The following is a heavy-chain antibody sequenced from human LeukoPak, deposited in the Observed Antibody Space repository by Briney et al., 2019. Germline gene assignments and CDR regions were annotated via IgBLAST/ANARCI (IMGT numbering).Heavy chain of an antibody. Sequence: GGSLRLSCAVSGFSVSTYGMSWVRQAPGRGLEWVSSISDSSDTTYSADSVKGRFTISRDNSKNTLYLQMNSLRAEDTAVYYCARENPVAVLDYWGQGTLVTVSS. CDR2: ISDSSDTT. CDR3: ARENPVAVLDY. J-gene: IGHJ4*02. D-gene: IGHD6-19*01. V-gene: IGHV3-23*01. CDR1: GFSVSTYG.